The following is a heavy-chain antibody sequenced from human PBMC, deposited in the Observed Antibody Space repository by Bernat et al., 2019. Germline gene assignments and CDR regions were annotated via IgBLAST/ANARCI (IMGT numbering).Heavy chain of an antibody. V-gene: IGHV6-1*01. Sequence: QVQLQLAGPGLVKPSQILSLTCAISGDSVSSNNAAWNWIRQSPSRGLEWLGRTYYRTTWYNNYAESLRSRVTISPDTSKNRFSLLLNSVTPEDTAIYYCARLGYCSSTSCSLTRMVVAAPLDAFDIWGQGTMVTVSS. D-gene: IGHD2-2*01. CDR2: TYYRTTWYN. CDR1: GDSVSSNNAA. CDR3: ARLGYCSSTSCSLTRMVVAAPLDAFDI. J-gene: IGHJ3*02.